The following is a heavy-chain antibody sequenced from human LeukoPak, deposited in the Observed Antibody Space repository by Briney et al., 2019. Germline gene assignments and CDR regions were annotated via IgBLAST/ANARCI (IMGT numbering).Heavy chain of an antibody. CDR3: ASHPRAVAPMGY. Sequence: GESLRISCKGSGYSFTSYWISWVRQMPGKGLEWMGRIDPSDSYTNYSPSFQGHVTISADKSISTAYLQWSSLKASDTAMYYCASHPRAVAPMGYWGQGTLVTVSS. D-gene: IGHD2-21*01. CDR1: GYSFTSYW. J-gene: IGHJ4*02. V-gene: IGHV5-10-1*01. CDR2: IDPSDSYT.